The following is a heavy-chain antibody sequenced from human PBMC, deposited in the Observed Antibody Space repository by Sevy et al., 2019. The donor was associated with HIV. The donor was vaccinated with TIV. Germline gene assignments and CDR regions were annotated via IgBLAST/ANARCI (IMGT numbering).Heavy chain of an antibody. CDR2: IYYSGST. V-gene: IGHV4-61*03. CDR1: GDSGSSGSYY. CDR3: AKSAPYFHGSGRTFDY. J-gene: IGHJ4*02. Sequence: SETLSLTCTVSGDSGSSGSYYWGWIRQPPGKGLEWIGNIYYSGSTNFNPSLKSRATISIHTSQTHFSLRLTAVTAADTAVYYCAKSAPYFHGSGRTFDYWGQGILVTVSS. D-gene: IGHD3-10*01.